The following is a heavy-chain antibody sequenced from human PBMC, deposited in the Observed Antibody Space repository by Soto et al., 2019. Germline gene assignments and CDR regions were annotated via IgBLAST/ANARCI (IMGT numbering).Heavy chain of an antibody. CDR2: INHIGST. CDR3: ARLYPMYYYYYMDV. D-gene: IGHD2-2*01. Sequence: SETLSLTCVVYGGSFSGYFWSWIRQPPGKGLEWIGEINHIGSTNYNPSLRSRVTISVDTSKNQFSLKLSSVTAADTAVYYCARLYPMYYYYYMDVWDNGTTVTVSS. V-gene: IGHV4-34*01. J-gene: IGHJ6*03. CDR1: GGSFSGYF.